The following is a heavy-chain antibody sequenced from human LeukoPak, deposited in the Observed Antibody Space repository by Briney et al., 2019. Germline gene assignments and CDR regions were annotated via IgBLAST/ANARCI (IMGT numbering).Heavy chain of an antibody. V-gene: IGHV4-34*01. CDR1: GGSFSGYY. CDR3: ARGRYSSSWYSRGLGY. D-gene: IGHD6-13*01. CDR2: INHSGST. J-gene: IGHJ4*02. Sequence: TSETLSLTCAVYGGSFSGYYWSWIRQPPGKGLEWIGEINHSGSTNYNPSLKSRVTISVDTSKNQFSLKLSSVTAADTAVYYCARGRYSSSWYSRGLGYWGQGTLVTVSS.